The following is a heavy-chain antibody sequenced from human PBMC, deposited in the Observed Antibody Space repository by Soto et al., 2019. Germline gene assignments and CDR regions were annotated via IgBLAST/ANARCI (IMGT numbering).Heavy chain of an antibody. CDR2: ISGSGGST. CDR1: GFTFGTYA. D-gene: IGHD5-18*01. Sequence: EVQLLESGGGLVQPGGSLRLSCVASGFTFGTYAMNWVRQAPGKGLEWVSGISGSGGSTYYTDSVKGRFTISRDNSKNTLYLQMNSLRADDTAVYYCAKDRSVDTRDWFDPWGQGTLVTVSS. CDR3: AKDRSVDTRDWFDP. J-gene: IGHJ5*02. V-gene: IGHV3-23*01.